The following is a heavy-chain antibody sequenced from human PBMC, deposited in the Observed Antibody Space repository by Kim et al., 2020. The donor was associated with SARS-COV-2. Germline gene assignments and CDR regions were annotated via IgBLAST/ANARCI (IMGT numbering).Heavy chain of an antibody. CDR1: GYSFTRYW. V-gene: IGHV5-51*01. CDR3: GRLDYDGTGYYLNDY. Sequence: GESLKISCKGSGYSFTRYWIGWVRQMPGKGLEWMGIIYPGDSDTRYSPSFQGQVTISADKSISTAYLQWSSLKASDTAMYYCGRLDYDGTGYYLNDYWGQGTLVTVSS. CDR2: IYPGDSDT. D-gene: IGHD3-22*01. J-gene: IGHJ4*02.